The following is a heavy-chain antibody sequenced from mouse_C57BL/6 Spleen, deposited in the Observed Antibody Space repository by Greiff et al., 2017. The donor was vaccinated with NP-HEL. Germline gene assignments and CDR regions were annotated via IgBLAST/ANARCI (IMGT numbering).Heavy chain of an antibody. CDR3: AREGMGYDLHYYAMDY. CDR1: GYAFSSSW. Sequence: QVQLQQSGPELVKPGASVKISCKASGYAFSSSWMNWVKQRPGKGLEWIGRIYPGDGDTNYNGKFKGKATLTADKSSSTAYMQLSSLTSEDSAVYFCAREGMGYDLHYYAMDYWGQGTSVTVSS. J-gene: IGHJ4*01. V-gene: IGHV1-82*01. D-gene: IGHD2-2*01. CDR2: IYPGDGDT.